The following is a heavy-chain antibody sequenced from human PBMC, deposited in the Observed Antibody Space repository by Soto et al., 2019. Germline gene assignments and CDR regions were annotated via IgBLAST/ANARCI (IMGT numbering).Heavy chain of an antibody. V-gene: IGHV3-30-3*01. CDR3: ARDPMGRYYGSGSYYFDY. CDR1: GFTFSSYA. CDR2: ISYDGSNK. D-gene: IGHD3-10*01. J-gene: IGHJ4*02. Sequence: QVQLVGSGGGVVQPGRSLRLSCAASGFTFSSYAMHWVRQAPGKGLEWVAVISYDGSNKYYADSVKGRFTISRDNSKNTLYLQMNSLRAEDTAVYYCARDPMGRYYGSGSYYFDYWGQGTLVTVSS.